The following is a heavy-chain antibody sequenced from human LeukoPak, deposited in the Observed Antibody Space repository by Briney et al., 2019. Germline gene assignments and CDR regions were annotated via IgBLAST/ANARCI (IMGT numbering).Heavy chain of an antibody. Sequence: GGSLRLSCAASGFTFSDYYMSWVRQAPGKGLEWVSVIYSGGSTYYADSVKGRFTISRDNSKNTLYLQMNSLRAEDTAVYYCAREAHPVGIAAAGSLDYWGQGTLVTVSS. CDR3: AREAHPVGIAAAGSLDY. V-gene: IGHV3-53*01. CDR1: GFTFSDYY. CDR2: IYSGGST. D-gene: IGHD6-13*01. J-gene: IGHJ4*02.